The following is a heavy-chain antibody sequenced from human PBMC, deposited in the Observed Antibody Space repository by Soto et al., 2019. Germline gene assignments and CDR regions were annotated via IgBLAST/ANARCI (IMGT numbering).Heavy chain of an antibody. CDR2: IYWDDDE. V-gene: IGHV2-5*02. CDR1: GFSLSTSGVG. CDR3: AHRGFGCTGCYCYGWAYFDF. Sequence: QITLKESGPTLVKPTQTLTLTCTFSGFSLSTSGVGVGWIRQPPGKALEWLVLIYWDDDERYNPSLKNRLTITKDTSKNQVVLTMTNMDPVDTATYYCAHRGFGCTGCYCYGWAYFDFWGQGTLVTVSS. D-gene: IGHD2-15*01. J-gene: IGHJ4*02.